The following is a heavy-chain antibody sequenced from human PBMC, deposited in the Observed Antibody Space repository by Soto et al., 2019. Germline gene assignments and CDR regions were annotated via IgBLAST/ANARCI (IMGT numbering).Heavy chain of an antibody. D-gene: IGHD3-3*01. J-gene: IGHJ6*02. CDR3: ARDKGIWDFWSGYRAYYYYYGMDV. V-gene: IGHV1-18*01. CDR1: GYTFTSYG. CDR2: ISAYNGNA. Sequence: GASVKVSCKASGYTFTSYGISWVRQAPGQGLEWMGWISAYNGNANYAQKLQGRVTMTTDTSTSTAYMELRSLRSDDTAVYYCARDKGIWDFWSGYRAYYYYYGMDVWGQGTTVTVSS.